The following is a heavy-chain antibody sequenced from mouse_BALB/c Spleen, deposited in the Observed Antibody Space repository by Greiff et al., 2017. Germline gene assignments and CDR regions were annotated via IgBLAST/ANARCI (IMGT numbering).Heavy chain of an antibody. J-gene: IGHJ1*01. CDR1: GYTFTSYV. CDR2: INPYNDGT. Sequence: QLQQSGPELVKPGASVKMSCKASGYTFTSYVMHWVKQKPGQGLEWIGYINPYNDGTKYNEKFKGKATLTSDKSSSTAYMELSSLTSEDSAVYYCARGLLRYSYWYFDVWGAGTTVTVSS. CDR3: ARGLLRYSYWYFDV. V-gene: IGHV1-14*01. D-gene: IGHD1-1*01.